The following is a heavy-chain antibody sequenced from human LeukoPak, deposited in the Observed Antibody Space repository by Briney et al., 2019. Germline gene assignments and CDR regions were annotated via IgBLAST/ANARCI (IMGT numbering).Heavy chain of an antibody. J-gene: IGHJ3*02. CDR3: AREYTWYSGNAFDI. CDR2: IWYDGSNK. V-gene: IGHV3-33*01. D-gene: IGHD1-26*01. Sequence: QPGRSLRLSCAASGFTFSSYGMHWVRQAPGKGLEWVAVIWYDGSNKYYADSVKGRFTISRDNSKNTLYLQMGSLRAEDMAVYYCAREYTWYSGNAFDIWGQGTMVTVSS. CDR1: GFTFSSYG.